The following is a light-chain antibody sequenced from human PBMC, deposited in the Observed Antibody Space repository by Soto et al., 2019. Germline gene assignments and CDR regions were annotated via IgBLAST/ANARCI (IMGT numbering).Light chain of an antibody. CDR3: SSKTRSSLYV. Sequence: QSALTQPASVSGSPGQSITISCTGTSSDVGGYNYVSWHQQHPGKPPNLMIFEVSDRPSGVSDRFSGSKSGNTASLTISGLQADDEADYYCSSKTRSSLYVFGTGTKVTVL. CDR1: SSDVGGYNY. V-gene: IGLV2-14*01. J-gene: IGLJ1*01. CDR2: EVS.